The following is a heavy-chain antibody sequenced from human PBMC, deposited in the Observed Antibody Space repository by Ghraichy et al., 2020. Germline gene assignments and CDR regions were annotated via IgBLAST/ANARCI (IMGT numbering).Heavy chain of an antibody. D-gene: IGHD3-10*01. Sequence: GGSLRLSCAASGFIFSNYWMSWVRQAPGKGLEWVATIRQDGSEEYYVDSVKGRFTISRDSAKNSLYLQMNSLRAEDTAVYYCARYRFGSGRYHYRYYFDYWGQGTLVTVSS. V-gene: IGHV3-7*04. CDR2: IRQDGSEE. J-gene: IGHJ4*02. CDR3: ARYRFGSGRYHYRYYFDY. CDR1: GFIFSNYW.